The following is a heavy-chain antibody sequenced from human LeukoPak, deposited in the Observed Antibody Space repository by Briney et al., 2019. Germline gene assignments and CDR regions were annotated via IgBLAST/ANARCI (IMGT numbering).Heavy chain of an antibody. Sequence: SVKVSCKPSGGTFSSYAISWVRQAPGQGLEWVGGIIPIFGTANYAQKFQGRVTITADESTSTAYMELSSLRSEDTAVYYCARMRDSNAGNYFDYWGQGSLVTVSS. CDR3: ARMRDSNAGNYFDY. D-gene: IGHD3-10*01. CDR1: GGTFSSYA. CDR2: IIPIFGTA. V-gene: IGHV1-69*13. J-gene: IGHJ4*02.